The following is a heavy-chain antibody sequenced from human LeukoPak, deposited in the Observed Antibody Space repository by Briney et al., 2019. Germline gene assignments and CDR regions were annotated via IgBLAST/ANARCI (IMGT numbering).Heavy chain of an antibody. D-gene: IGHD2-2*01. V-gene: IGHV3-23*01. Sequence: GGSLRLSCAASGFTFSSYAMSWVRQAPGKGLEWVSAISGSGGSTYYADSVKGRFTISRDNSKNTLYLQMNSLRAEDTAVYYCARVGVTYCSSTSCYPDYWGQGTLVTVSS. CDR3: ARVGVTYCSSTSCYPDY. CDR1: GFTFSSYA. J-gene: IGHJ4*02. CDR2: ISGSGGST.